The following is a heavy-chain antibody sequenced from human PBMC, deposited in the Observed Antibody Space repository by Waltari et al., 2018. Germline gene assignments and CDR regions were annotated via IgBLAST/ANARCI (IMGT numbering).Heavy chain of an antibody. CDR3: ARGGAPDGWFDP. V-gene: IGHV4-39*07. J-gene: IGHJ5*02. CDR1: GGSISISSHY. Sequence: QLQLQESGRGAVKPSETLSLTCTVSGGSISISSHYWDWIRQPPGKGLEWIGSISYNGRTYYNSSLKTRVSMSVDTSRNQFSLNLNSVTAADTAVYYCARGGAPDGWFDPWGQGTLVNVSS. CDR2: ISYNGRT.